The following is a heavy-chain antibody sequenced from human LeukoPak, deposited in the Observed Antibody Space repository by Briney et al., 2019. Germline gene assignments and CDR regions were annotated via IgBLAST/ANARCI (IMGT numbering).Heavy chain of an antibody. V-gene: IGHV3-30*18. D-gene: IGHD5-24*01. J-gene: IGHJ6*02. CDR3: AKAPRPMATMTYGMDV. CDR2: ISYDGSNK. Sequence: PGGSLRLSCAASGFTFSSYGMHWVRQAPGKGLEWVAVISYDGSNKYYADSVKGRFTISRDNSKNTLYLQMNSLRAEDTAVYYCAKAPRPMATMTYGMDVWGQGTTVTASS. CDR1: GFTFSSYG.